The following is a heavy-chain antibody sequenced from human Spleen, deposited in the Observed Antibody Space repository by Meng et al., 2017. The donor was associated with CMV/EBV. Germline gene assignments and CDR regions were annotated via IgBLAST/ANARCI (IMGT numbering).Heavy chain of an antibody. CDR1: GGSFSGYY. Sequence: VQLQQWGAGVLKPSETLSLTCAVYGGSFSGYYWSWIRQPPGKGLEWIGEINHSGSTNYNPSLKSRVTISVDTSKNQFSLKLSSVTAADTAVYYCARGGYYVGWGQGTLVTVSS. J-gene: IGHJ4*02. CDR3: ARGGYYVG. V-gene: IGHV4-34*01. CDR2: INHSGST. D-gene: IGHD3-10*02.